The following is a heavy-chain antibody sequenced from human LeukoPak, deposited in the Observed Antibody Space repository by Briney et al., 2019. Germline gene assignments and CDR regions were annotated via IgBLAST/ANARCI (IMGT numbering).Heavy chain of an antibody. J-gene: IGHJ3*02. Sequence: PGGSLRLSCAVSGFTFSSYGMHWVRQAPGKGLEWVAVIWYDGSNKFYADSVKGRFTIYSDNSKNALYLQMASLRADDTAVYYCSGVGSGSTDALDIWGQGKMVIVSS. D-gene: IGHD1-26*01. CDR1: GFTFSSYG. CDR2: IWYDGSNK. CDR3: SGVGSGSTDALDI. V-gene: IGHV3-33*01.